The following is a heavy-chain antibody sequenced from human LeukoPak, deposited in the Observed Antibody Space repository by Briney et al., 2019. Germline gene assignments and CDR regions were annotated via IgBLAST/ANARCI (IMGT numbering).Heavy chain of an antibody. V-gene: IGHV1-69*05. J-gene: IGHJ4*02. Sequence: SVKVSCKASGGTFSSYAISWVRQAPGQGLEWMGWIIAIFGTANYAQKFQGRVTITTDESTSTAYMELSSLRSEDTAVYYCAREVYYDSSGYYRPYYFDYWGQGTLVTVSS. D-gene: IGHD3-22*01. CDR1: GGTFSSYA. CDR3: AREVYYDSSGYYRPYYFDY. CDR2: IIAIFGTA.